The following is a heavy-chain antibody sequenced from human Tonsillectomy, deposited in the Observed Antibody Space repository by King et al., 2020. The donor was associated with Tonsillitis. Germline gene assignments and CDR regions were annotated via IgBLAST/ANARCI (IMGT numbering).Heavy chain of an antibody. D-gene: IGHD3-22*01. V-gene: IGHV1-58*02. CDR1: GFTFTSSA. CDR2: IVVGSGNT. J-gene: IGHJ6*03. Sequence: QLVQSGPEVKKPGTSVKVSCKASGFTFTSSAMQWVRQARGQRLEWIGWIVVGSGNTNYAQKFQERVTITRDMSTSTAYMELSSLRSEDTAVYYCAADAGYYDSFIRGDYYYMDVWDKGTTVTVSS. CDR3: AADAGYYDSFIRGDYYYMDV.